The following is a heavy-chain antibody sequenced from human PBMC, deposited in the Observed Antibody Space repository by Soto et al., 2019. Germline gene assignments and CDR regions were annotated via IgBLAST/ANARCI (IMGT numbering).Heavy chain of an antibody. V-gene: IGHV1-69*13. D-gene: IGHD6-19*01. J-gene: IGHJ4*02. Sequence: ASVKVSCKASGGTFSSYSICWVRQAPGQGLEWMGGIIPIFGTANYAQKFQGRVTITADESTSTAYMEMNSLRAEDTAVYYCARGYNGYSSVWYGYWGQGTLVTVSS. CDR2: IIPIFGTA. CDR3: ARGYNGYSSVWYGY. CDR1: GGTFSSYS.